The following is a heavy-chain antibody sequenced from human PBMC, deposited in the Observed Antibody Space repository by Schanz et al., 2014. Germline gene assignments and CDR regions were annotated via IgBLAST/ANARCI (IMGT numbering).Heavy chain of an antibody. Sequence: EVQLVESGGGLVQPGGSLRLSCAASGFTVSKNYMSWVRQAPGKGLEWVSIIYTDGSTYYADSVRDRFTISRDNSKNMLYLQINNLRAEDTAVYYCARRTDTAMEHRPFDYWGQGTLVTVSS. CDR3: ARRTDTAMEHRPFDY. J-gene: IGHJ4*02. V-gene: IGHV3-66*01. CDR2: IYTDGST. D-gene: IGHD5-18*01. CDR1: GFTVSKNY.